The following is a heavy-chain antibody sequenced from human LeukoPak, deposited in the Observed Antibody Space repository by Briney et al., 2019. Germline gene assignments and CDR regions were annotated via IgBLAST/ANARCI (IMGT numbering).Heavy chain of an antibody. V-gene: IGHV3-23*01. CDR1: GFTFSSYG. Sequence: GGSLRLSCAASGFTFSSYGMSWVRQAPGKGLEWASAISGSGGSTYYADSVKGRFTISRDNSKNTLYLQMNSLRAEDTAVYYCAKDRDDILTGYFGYWGQGTLVTVSS. CDR3: AKDRDDILTGYFGY. J-gene: IGHJ4*02. D-gene: IGHD3-9*01. CDR2: ISGSGGST.